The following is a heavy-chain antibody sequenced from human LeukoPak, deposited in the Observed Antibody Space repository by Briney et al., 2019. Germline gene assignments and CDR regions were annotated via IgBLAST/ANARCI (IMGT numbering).Heavy chain of an antibody. CDR1: GGSFSGYY. V-gene: IGHV4-34*01. J-gene: IGHJ4*02. Sequence: AETLSLTCAVYGGSFSGYYWSWIRQPPGKGLEWIGEMYHSGSTNYNPSLKSRVTISVDTSKNQFSLKLSSVTAADTAVYYCARGRVDIVVVPAAMSRYFDYWGQGTLVTVSS. D-gene: IGHD2-2*03. CDR2: MYHSGST. CDR3: ARGRVDIVVVPAAMSRYFDY.